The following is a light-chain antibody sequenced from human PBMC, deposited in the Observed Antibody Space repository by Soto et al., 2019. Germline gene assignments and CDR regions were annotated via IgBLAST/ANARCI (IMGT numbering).Light chain of an antibody. CDR1: SSDFGGYNY. CDR2: DVS. Sequence: QSALTQPASVSGSPGQSITISCTGPSSDFGGYNYVSWYQQHPGKAPKLMIYDVSNRPSGVSNRFSGSKSGNTASLTISGLQAEDEADYYCSSYTSSSTLVVFGGGTKLTVL. V-gene: IGLV2-14*01. CDR3: SSYTSSSTLVV. J-gene: IGLJ2*01.